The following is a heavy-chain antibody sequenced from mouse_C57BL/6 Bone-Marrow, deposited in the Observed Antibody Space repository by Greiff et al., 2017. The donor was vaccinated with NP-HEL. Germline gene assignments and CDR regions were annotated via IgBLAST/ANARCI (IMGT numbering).Heavy chain of an antibody. CDR2: ISYSGST. CDR3: ARSSYYGSSLVGPYWYFDV. V-gene: IGHV3-8*01. J-gene: IGHJ1*03. D-gene: IGHD1-1*01. Sequence: EVMLVESGPGLAKPSQTLSLTCSVTGYSITSDYWNWIRKFPGNKLEYMGYISYSGSTYYNPSLKSRISITRDTSKNQYYLQLNSVTTEDTATYYCARSSYYGSSLVGPYWYFDVWGTGTTVTVSS. CDR1: GYSITSDY.